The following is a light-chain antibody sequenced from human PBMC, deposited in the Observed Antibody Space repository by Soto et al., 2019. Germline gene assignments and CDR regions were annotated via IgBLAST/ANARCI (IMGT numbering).Light chain of an antibody. CDR1: QSVSNSF. CDR3: QQYGSSPLT. J-gene: IGKJ1*01. Sequence: EIVLTQSPGTLSLSPGERATLSCRASQSVSNSFLAWYQQKPGQAPRLLMYGASSRATGFPDRFSGSGSGTDFTLTISRLEPEDFAVYYCQQYGSSPLTFGQGTKVEIK. V-gene: IGKV3-20*01. CDR2: GAS.